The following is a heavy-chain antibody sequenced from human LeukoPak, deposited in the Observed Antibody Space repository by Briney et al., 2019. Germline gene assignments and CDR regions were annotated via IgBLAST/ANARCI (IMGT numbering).Heavy chain of an antibody. V-gene: IGHV3-30*02. CDR1: GFTFSSYG. Sequence: GGSLRLSCAASGFTFSSYGMHWVRQAPGKGLEWVAFIRYDGSNKYYADSVKGRFTISRDNSKNTLYLQMNSLRAEDTAVYYCARGWFGEFNFDYWGQGTLVTVSS. J-gene: IGHJ4*02. CDR2: IRYDGSNK. CDR3: ARGWFGEFNFDY. D-gene: IGHD3-10*01.